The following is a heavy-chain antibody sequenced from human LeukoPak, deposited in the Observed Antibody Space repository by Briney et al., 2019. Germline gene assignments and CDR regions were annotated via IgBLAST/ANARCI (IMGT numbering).Heavy chain of an antibody. CDR1: GFTFSSYS. V-gene: IGHV3-21*01. J-gene: IGHJ4*02. CDR2: ISSSSYI. D-gene: IGHD6-13*01. Sequence: PGGSLRLSCAASGFTFSSYSMNWVRQAPGKGLEWVSSISSSSYIYYADSVKGRFTISRDNAKNSLYLQMNSLRAEDTAVYYCARGVRAAAGTLGDYWGQGTLVTVSS. CDR3: ARGVRAAAGTLGDY.